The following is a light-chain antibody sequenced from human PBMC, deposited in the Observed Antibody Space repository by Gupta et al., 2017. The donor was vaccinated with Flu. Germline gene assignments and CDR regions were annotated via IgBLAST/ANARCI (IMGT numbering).Light chain of an antibody. J-gene: IGKJ1*01. Sequence: DIQMTQSPSTLSASVGDRVTITCRASQSISSWLAWYQQKPGKAPKLLIYKASRGERGVTSRFSGSGFWTEFTLTSSSRQPDDFATYYFQQYNSYWTFGQGTKVEIK. V-gene: IGKV1-5*03. CDR3: QQYNSYWT. CDR2: KAS. CDR1: QSISSW.